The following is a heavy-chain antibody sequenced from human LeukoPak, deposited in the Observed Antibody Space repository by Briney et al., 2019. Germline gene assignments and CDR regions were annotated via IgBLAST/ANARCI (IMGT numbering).Heavy chain of an antibody. CDR1: GYTFTSYY. D-gene: IGHD3-22*01. Sequence: ASVKVSCKASGYTFTSYYMHWVRQAPGQGLEWMGIINPSGGSTSYAQKFQGRVTMTRDTSTSTVYMELSSLRSEDTAVYYCARDKLSGYYDSSGYYDYWGQGTLVTVSS. CDR3: ARDKLSGYYDSSGYYDY. J-gene: IGHJ4*02. V-gene: IGHV1-46*01. CDR2: INPSGGST.